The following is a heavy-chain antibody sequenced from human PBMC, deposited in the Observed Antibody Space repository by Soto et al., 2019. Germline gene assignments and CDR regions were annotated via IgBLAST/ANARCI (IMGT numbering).Heavy chain of an antibody. J-gene: IGHJ5*02. CDR2: INTGNGNT. V-gene: IGHV1-3*04. CDR1: GITSTTYA. D-gene: IGHD5-12*01. Sequence: QVQLVQSGAEVKKPGASVKVSCKASGITSTTYAIHWVRQAPGQGLEWMGWINTGNGNTRYSQRFVGRVSLTTDTSASTASMDLSSLTCEDSAVYCCARAISGYVTWGEGTLITVSS. CDR3: ARAISGYVT.